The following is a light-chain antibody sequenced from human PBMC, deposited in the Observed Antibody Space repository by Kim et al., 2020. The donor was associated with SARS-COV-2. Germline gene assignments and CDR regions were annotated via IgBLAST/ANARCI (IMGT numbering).Light chain of an antibody. V-gene: IGKV1-5*03. J-gene: IGKJ1*01. CDR3: QQYRSYPWT. Sequence: DIQMTQSPSTLSASVGDRVTITCRASQSIDDVLAWYQQKPGKAPNLLIYRASSLKIGVPSRFSGSGSGTEFTLTASSLQPDDFATYYCQQYRSYPWTFGQGTKVDIK. CDR1: QSIDDV. CDR2: RAS.